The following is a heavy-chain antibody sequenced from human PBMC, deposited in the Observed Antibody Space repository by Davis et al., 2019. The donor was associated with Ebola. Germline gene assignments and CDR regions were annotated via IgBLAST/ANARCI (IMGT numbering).Heavy chain of an antibody. CDR2: VILKSGAT. J-gene: IGHJ4*02. D-gene: IGHD4-11*01. CDR1: GYTFTDYN. Sequence: ASVTVSCQASGYTFTDYNIHWMRQASGQGLEWLGRVILKSGATNYAQKFQGRVTMTRDTSISTVYMELSSLRYDDTADYYCARGHNYAHEYWGQGTLVTVSS. V-gene: IGHV1-2*06. CDR3: ARGHNYAHEY.